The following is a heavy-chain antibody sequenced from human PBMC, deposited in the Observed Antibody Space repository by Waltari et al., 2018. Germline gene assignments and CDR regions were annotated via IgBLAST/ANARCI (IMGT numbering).Heavy chain of an antibody. D-gene: IGHD1-26*01. CDR1: AYTFSTYG. J-gene: IGHJ5*01. CDR3: ATAVGGNMEFDS. CDR2: VNAHDGNT. Sequence: VHLVQSGADVKKPGDSVQVPCKASAYTFSTYGITWVRQAPGQGLEWVGWVNAHDGNTNSPHKFQGRLTLTADASTYTAYMELSSLTSDDTAVYYCATAVGGNMEFDSWGHGTLVTVSA. V-gene: IGHV1-18*04.